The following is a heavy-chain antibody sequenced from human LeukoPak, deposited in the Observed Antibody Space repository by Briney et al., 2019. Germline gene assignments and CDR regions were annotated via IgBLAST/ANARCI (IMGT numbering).Heavy chain of an antibody. CDR2: MKGGGET. CDR3: ARASWNSTADAVF. J-gene: IGHJ4*02. D-gene: IGHD1-1*01. CDR1: GFPFINYA. Sequence: GGSLTLSCAPSGFPFINYAMRGLRQAPARAGVGLSSMKGGGETFYADSVKGRFTLSRDDSRNTVYLQLNNLGVEDTAIYYCARASWNSTADAVFWGQGTQVTVSS. V-gene: IGHV3-23*01.